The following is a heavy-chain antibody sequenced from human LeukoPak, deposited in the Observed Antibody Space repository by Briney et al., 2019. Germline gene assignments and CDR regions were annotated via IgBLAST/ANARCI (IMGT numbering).Heavy chain of an antibody. V-gene: IGHV3-53*01. CDR2: IYSGGNT. J-gene: IGHJ4*02. CDR1: EFTVSSNS. CDR3: ARGYSFADY. D-gene: IGHD5-18*01. Sequence: PGGSLRLSCAASEFTVSSNSMNWVRQAPGKGLEWVSVIYSGGNTYYADSVKGRFILSRDSSKNMVYLQMNSLRAEDTALYYCARGYSFADYWGRGALVTVSS.